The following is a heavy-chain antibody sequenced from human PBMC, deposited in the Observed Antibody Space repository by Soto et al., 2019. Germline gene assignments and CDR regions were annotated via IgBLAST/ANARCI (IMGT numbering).Heavy chain of an antibody. D-gene: IGHD5-18*01. CDR2: IYYSGST. Sequence: SETLSLTCTVSGGSISSSSYYWGWIRQPPGKGLEWIGSIYYSGSTYYNPSLKSRVTISVDTSKNQFSLKLSSVTAADTAVYYCARLLRGYSYGNSMDVWGQGTPVTVSS. CDR1: GGSISSSSYY. V-gene: IGHV4-39*01. J-gene: IGHJ6*02. CDR3: ARLLRGYSYGNSMDV.